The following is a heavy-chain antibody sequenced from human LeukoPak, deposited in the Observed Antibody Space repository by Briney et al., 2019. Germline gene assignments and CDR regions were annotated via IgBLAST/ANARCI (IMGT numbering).Heavy chain of an antibody. CDR1: GFTFSRYS. CDR2: ISDDGKYI. D-gene: IGHD5-18*01. CDR3: ARDRGYFY. V-gene: IGHV3-21*01. Sequence: PGGSLRLSCSASGFTFSRYSMNWVRQAPGKGLEWVSSISDDGKYIYYADSVKGRFSISRDNAKNSLYLQMNSLRAEDTAVYYCARDRGYFYWGQGTLVTVSS. J-gene: IGHJ4*02.